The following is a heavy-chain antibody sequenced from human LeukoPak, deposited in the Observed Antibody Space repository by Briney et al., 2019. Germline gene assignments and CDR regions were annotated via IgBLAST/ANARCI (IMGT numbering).Heavy chain of an antibody. V-gene: IGHV3-7*01. CDR1: GFTFSSYW. Sequence: PGGSLRLSCAASGFTFSSYWMSWVRQAPGKGLEWVANIKQDGSEKYYVDSVKGRFTISRDNAKNSLYLQMNSLRAEDTAVYYCARGPLVATVTTVYYYYYYMDVWGKGTTVTVSS. J-gene: IGHJ6*03. CDR2: IKQDGSEK. D-gene: IGHD4-17*01. CDR3: ARGPLVATVTTVYYYYYYMDV.